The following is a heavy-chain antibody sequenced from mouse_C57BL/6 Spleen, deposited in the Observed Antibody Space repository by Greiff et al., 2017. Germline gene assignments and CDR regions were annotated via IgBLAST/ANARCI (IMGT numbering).Heavy chain of an antibody. D-gene: IGHD1-1*01. J-gene: IGHJ4*01. CDR1: GFSLTSYG. Sequence: QVQLKESGPGLVQPSQSLSITCTASGFSLTSYGVHWVRQSPGKGLEWLGVIWRGGSTDYNAAFMSRLSITKDNSKSQVFFKMNSLQADDTAIYYCAKNERDYYGSSPYAMDYWGQGTSVTVSS. V-gene: IGHV2-5*01. CDR2: IWRGGST. CDR3: AKNERDYYGSSPYAMDY.